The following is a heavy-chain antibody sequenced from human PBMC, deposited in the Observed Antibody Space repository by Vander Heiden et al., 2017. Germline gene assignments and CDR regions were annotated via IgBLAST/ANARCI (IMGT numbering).Heavy chain of an antibody. CDR1: GSSSSTYS. J-gene: IGHJ4*02. Sequence: EVHLVELGGGRVNPGGSLFLSCSASGSSSSTYSMSWVRQAPGKGLEWVSSISSSSTYIHYADSVKGRFTISRDNAKNSLCLQMNSLRVEDTAVYYCASRGYCGGDNCLHHFDYWGQGTLVTASS. D-gene: IGHD2-15*01. V-gene: IGHV3-21*01. CDR2: ISSSSTYI. CDR3: ASRGYCGGDNCLHHFDY.